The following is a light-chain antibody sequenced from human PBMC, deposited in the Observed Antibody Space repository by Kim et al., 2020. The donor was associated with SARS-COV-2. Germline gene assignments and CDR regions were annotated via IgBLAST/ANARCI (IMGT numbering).Light chain of an antibody. J-gene: IGKJ1*01. CDR1: QSVSPD. Sequence: VSPGDSATLPCRATQSVSPDLAWYQQRPGQAPRLLISGASTRATGVPARFSGSGSGTEFTLTISSLQSEDFAVYYCQQYDGWPRTFGQGTKVDIK. CDR3: QQYDGWPRT. CDR2: GAS. V-gene: IGKV3-15*01.